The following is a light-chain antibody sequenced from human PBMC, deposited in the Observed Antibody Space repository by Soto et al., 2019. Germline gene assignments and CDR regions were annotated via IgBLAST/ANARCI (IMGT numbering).Light chain of an antibody. CDR1: SSDFGDYNL. CDR2: EGS. V-gene: IGLV2-23*01. Sequence: QSALTQPASVSGSPGQSITISCTGTSSDFGDYNLVSWYQHHPGKAPRLMIYEGSNRPSGVSNRFSGSKSGNTASLTISGRQAEDEADYYCCSYAGGSTWVFGGGTKLTVL. CDR3: CSYAGGSTWV. J-gene: IGLJ3*02.